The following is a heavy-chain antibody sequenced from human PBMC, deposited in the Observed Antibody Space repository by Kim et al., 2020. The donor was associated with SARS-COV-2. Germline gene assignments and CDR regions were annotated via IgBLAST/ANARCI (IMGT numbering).Heavy chain of an antibody. CDR2: IYTSGST. CDR3: ARETIYYGDGRPYYYYGMDV. Sequence: SETLSLTCTVSGGSISSGSYYRSWIRQPAGKGLEWIGRIYTSGSTNYNPSLKSRVTISVDTSKNQFSLKLSSVTAADTAVYYCARETIYYGDGRPYYYYGMDVWGQGTTVTVSS. J-gene: IGHJ6*02. D-gene: IGHD3-22*01. V-gene: IGHV4-61*02. CDR1: GGSISSGSYY.